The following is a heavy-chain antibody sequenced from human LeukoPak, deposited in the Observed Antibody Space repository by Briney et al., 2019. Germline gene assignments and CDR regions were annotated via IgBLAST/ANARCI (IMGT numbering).Heavy chain of an antibody. CDR3: VRDEASSGIKAIDY. D-gene: IGHD3-10*01. CDR2: TNHNGNS. Sequence: PSETLSLTCSVSGGSISSDIYYWGWIRQPPGKGLEWIASTNHNGNSAYKPSLRGRLSISLDTSQNQFSLKVTSVTAADTAVYYCVRDEASSGIKAIDYWGQGVLVTVSS. CDR1: GGSISSDIYY. J-gene: IGHJ4*02. V-gene: IGHV4-39*07.